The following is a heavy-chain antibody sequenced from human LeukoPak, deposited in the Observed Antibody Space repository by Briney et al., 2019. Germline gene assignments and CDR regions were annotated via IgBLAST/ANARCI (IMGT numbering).Heavy chain of an antibody. Sequence: PGGSLRLSCAASGFTFSNAWMRWVRQAPGKGLEWVGRIKSKPDGGAIDYAAPVKGRFIISRDDSKDMLYLQMNSLKTEDTGVYYCTEDPPFTGGVYSAYWGQGTLVTVSS. V-gene: IGHV3-15*01. D-gene: IGHD7-27*01. CDR3: TEDPPFTGGVYSAY. CDR2: IKSKPDGGAI. CDR1: GFTFSNAW. J-gene: IGHJ4*02.